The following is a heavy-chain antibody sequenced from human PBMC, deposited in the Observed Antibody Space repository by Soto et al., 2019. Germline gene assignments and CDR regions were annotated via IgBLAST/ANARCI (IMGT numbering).Heavy chain of an antibody. J-gene: IGHJ6*02. Sequence: PGGSLRLSCAASGFTFSNYYMSWIRQAPGKGLECISYISDTSDYTNYADSVKGRFTISRDNAKKSLYLQMNSLRVEDTAVYYCARDQAGTSDYYYYAVDVWGQGTTVTVSS. CDR3: ARDQAGTSDYYYYAVDV. D-gene: IGHD2-2*01. V-gene: IGHV3-11*06. CDR1: GFTFSNYY. CDR2: ISDTSDYT.